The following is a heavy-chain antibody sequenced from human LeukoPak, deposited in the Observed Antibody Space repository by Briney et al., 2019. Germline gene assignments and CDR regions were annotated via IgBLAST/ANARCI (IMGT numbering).Heavy chain of an antibody. J-gene: IGHJ3*02. CDR1: GFTLSSYA. V-gene: IGHV3-23*01. Sequence: PGGPLRLSCVASGFTLSSYAMSWVRQAPGKGLEWVTAFSGGSDGAYYADSVKGRFTISRDNSKNTVYLQMNSLRAEDMAVYYCAKGLTIFGVARDAFDTWGQGTMVTVSS. D-gene: IGHD3-3*01. CDR3: AKGLTIFGVARDAFDT. CDR2: FSGGSDGA.